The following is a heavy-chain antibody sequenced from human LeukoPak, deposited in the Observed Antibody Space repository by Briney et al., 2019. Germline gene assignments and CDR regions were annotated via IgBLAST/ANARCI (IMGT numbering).Heavy chain of an antibody. CDR3: AKDRCSSTSCPNWFDP. Sequence: GGSLRLSCAASGFTFSNYGMHWVRQAPGKGLEWVAFIHFDGSEIYYADSVKGRFAISRDNSKNTLYLQMNSLTSGDTAVYHCAKDRCSSTSCPNWFDPWGQGTLVTVSP. J-gene: IGHJ5*02. D-gene: IGHD2-2*01. CDR2: IHFDGSEI. CDR1: GFTFSNYG. V-gene: IGHV3-30*02.